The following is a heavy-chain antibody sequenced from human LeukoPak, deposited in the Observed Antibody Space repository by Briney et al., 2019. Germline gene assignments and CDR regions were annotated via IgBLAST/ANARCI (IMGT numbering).Heavy chain of an antibody. CDR3: ARDSGTTGEVKFDP. CDR2: INHSGST. J-gene: IGHJ5*02. CDR1: GGSFSGYY. Sequence: SETLSLTCAVYGGSFSGYYWSWIRQPPGKGLEWIGEINHSGSTNYNPSLKSRVTMSADTSRNHVSLTLNSVTAADTAVYYCARDSGTTGEVKFDPWGQGTLVTVSS. D-gene: IGHD3-10*01. V-gene: IGHV4-34*01.